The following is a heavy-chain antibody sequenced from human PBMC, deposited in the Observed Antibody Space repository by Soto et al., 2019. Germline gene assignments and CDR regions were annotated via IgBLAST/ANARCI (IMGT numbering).Heavy chain of an antibody. Sequence: LRLSCAASGFTFSSYAMHWVRQAPGKGLEWVAVISYDGSNKYYADSVKGRFTISRDNSKNTLYLQMNSLRAEDTAVYYCARDLRSGLRNYYYYYGMDVWGQGTTVTVSS. CDR2: ISYDGSNK. CDR3: ARDLRSGLRNYYYYYGMDV. D-gene: IGHD3-10*01. J-gene: IGHJ6*02. V-gene: IGHV3-30-3*01. CDR1: GFTFSSYA.